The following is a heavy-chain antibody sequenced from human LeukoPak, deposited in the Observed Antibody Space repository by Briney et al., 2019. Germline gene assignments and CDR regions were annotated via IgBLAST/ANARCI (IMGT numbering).Heavy chain of an antibody. Sequence: PGGSLRLSCAASGFTFSDYYMGWIRQAPGKGLEWVSYISSSGSTIYYADSVKGRFTISRDNAKDSLYLQMNSLRAEDTAVYYCARSGAIYYYYGMDVWGQGTTVTVSS. D-gene: IGHD2-21*01. V-gene: IGHV3-11*01. CDR3: ARSGAIYYYYGMDV. J-gene: IGHJ6*02. CDR2: ISSSGSTI. CDR1: GFTFSDYY.